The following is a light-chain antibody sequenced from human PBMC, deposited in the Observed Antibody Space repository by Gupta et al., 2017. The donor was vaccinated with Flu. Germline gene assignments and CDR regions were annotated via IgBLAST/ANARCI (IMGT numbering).Light chain of an antibody. Sequence: KTGKIASGGSNIGSKSVHWFRQRPGQAPVLFVYYDSGRPSGIPGRFSGSNSETTATLTITRVEAGDEADYYCQVCDRSSNHVVFGGGTKLTVL. CDR2: YDS. J-gene: IGLJ2*01. V-gene: IGLV3-21*03. CDR1: NIGSKS. CDR3: QVCDRSSNHVV.